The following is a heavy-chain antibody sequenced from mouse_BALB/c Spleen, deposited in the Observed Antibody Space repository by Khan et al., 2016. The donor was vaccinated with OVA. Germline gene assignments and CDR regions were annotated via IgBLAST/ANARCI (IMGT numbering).Heavy chain of an antibody. J-gene: IGHJ2*01. V-gene: IGHV5-6-3*01. CDR3: ARRARTIN. CDR2: INSNGGST. Sequence: EVKLVESGGGLVQPGGSLKLSCAASGFTFSSYGMSWVRQTPDKRLELVATINSNGGSTYYPDSVKGRFTISRDNAKNTLYLQMRRLKSEDTAMYYCARRARTINWGQGTTLTVSS. CDR1: GFTFSSYG. D-gene: IGHD3-3*01.